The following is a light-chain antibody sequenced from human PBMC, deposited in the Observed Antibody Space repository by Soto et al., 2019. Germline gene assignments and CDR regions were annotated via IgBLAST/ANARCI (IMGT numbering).Light chain of an antibody. V-gene: IGKV3-11*01. J-gene: IGKJ1*01. CDR2: DAS. Sequence: EIVLTQSPATLSLPPGERATLSCRASQSISSYLAWYQHKPGQAPRLLIYDASTRAAGIPARFSGSGSGTDFTLTISSLEPEDFAVYFCQLRSNWPPTWTFGQGTKVEVK. CDR3: QLRSNWPPTWT. CDR1: QSISSY.